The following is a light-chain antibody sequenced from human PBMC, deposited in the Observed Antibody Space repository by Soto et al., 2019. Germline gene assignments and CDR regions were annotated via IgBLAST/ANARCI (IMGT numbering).Light chain of an antibody. CDR3: QQSYSVPLT. CDR2: VAS. CDR1: QSVDIN. Sequence: DIQMTQSPSSLSASVGDRVVLSFRASQSVDINLNLYQQKPGKAPNLLMYVASSLQSGVPSRFSGSGSGTDFTLTISSLQPEDFATYYCQQSYSVPLTFGQGTKVDI. J-gene: IGKJ1*01. V-gene: IGKV1-39*01.